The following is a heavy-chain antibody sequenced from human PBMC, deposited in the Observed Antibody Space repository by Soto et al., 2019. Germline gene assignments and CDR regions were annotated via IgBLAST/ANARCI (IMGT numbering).Heavy chain of an antibody. CDR2: ISGSGGST. D-gene: IGHD6-25*01. CDR3: AKAPGNLPATFDY. Sequence: EVQLLESGGGLVQPGGSLRLSCAASGFTFSSYAMSWVRQAPGKGLEWVSAISGSGGSTYYADSVKGRFTISRDNSKNTLYLPKNSLRAEDTAVYYCAKAPGNLPATFDYWGQGTLVTVSS. V-gene: IGHV3-23*01. J-gene: IGHJ4*02. CDR1: GFTFSSYA.